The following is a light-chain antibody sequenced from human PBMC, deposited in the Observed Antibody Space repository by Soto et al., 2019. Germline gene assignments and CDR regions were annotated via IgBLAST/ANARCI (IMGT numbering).Light chain of an antibody. V-gene: IGKV3-11*01. CDR2: DAS. Sequence: VLTQSPATLSLSPGERATLSCRASQSVDIYLAWYQQRPGQPPRLLIYDASNRATGIPARFSGSGSGTDFTLTIISLEHEDFAVYYCQQRQHGRPLTFGGGTRVEIK. J-gene: IGKJ4*01. CDR3: QQRQHGRPLT. CDR1: QSVDIY.